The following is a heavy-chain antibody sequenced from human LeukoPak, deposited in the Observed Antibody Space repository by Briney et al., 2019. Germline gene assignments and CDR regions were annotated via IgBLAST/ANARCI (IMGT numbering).Heavy chain of an antibody. Sequence: GESLKISCKGSGYSFTSYWIGWVRQMPGKGLEWMGRIDPSDSYANYSPSFQGHVTISADKSINTAYLQWSSLKASDTAMYYCARPRLNTAMITGAWDFDYWGQGTLVTVSS. V-gene: IGHV5-10-1*01. CDR2: IDPSDSYA. CDR1: GYSFTSYW. CDR3: ARPRLNTAMITGAWDFDY. D-gene: IGHD5-18*01. J-gene: IGHJ4*02.